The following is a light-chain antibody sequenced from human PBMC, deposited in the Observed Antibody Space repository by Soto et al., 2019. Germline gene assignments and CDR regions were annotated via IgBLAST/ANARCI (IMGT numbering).Light chain of an antibody. CDR1: QSVSSSY. Sequence: EIVLTQSPGTLSLSPGERATLSCRASQSVSSSYLAWYQQKSGQAPRLLIYGASSRATGIPDRFSGSGSGTDFTVTISTLEPEDFAVYYCQHYGSSARFGPWTKVDIK. CDR2: GAS. CDR3: QHYGSSAR. J-gene: IGKJ3*01. V-gene: IGKV3-20*01.